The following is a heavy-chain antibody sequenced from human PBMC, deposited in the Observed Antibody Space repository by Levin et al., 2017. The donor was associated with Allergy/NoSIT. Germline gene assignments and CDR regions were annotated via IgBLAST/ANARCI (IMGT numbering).Heavy chain of an antibody. CDR3: ARFAGGAVAGDNWFDP. D-gene: IGHD6-19*01. CDR2: IYYSGST. CDR1: GGSISSYY. J-gene: IGHJ5*02. V-gene: IGHV4-59*01. Sequence: SSETLSLTCTVSGGSISSYYWSWIRQPPGKGLEWIGYIYYSGSTNYNPSLKSRVTISVDTSKNQFSLKLSSVTAADTAVYYCARFAGGAVAGDNWFDPWGQGTLVTVSS.